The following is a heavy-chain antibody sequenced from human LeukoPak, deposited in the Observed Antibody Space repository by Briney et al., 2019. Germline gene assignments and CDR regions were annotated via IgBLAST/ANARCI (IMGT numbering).Heavy chain of an antibody. V-gene: IGHV4-59*01. CDR2: IYYSGST. Sequence: SETLSLTCTVSGGSISSYYWSWIRQPPGKGLEWIGYIYYSGSTNYNPSLKSRVTISVDTSKNQFSLKLSSVTAADTAVYYCARSTVVRGVIRAFDIWGQGTMVTVSS. CDR3: ARSTVVRGVIRAFDI. CDR1: GGSISSYY. D-gene: IGHD3-10*01. J-gene: IGHJ3*02.